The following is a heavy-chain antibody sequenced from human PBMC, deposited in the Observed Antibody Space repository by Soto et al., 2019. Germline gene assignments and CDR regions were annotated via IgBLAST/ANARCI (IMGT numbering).Heavy chain of an antibody. D-gene: IGHD1-26*01. CDR1: GGTLSGYA. Sequence: QVQLVQSGTEVQKPGSSVKVSCKASGGTLSGYAFSWVRQAPGEGLEWMGVISPLFGTSNYAQKFQDRVTFTADESTSTVQMQLSSLSSEDTAVYYCARGAAVTFVGIIGSFGFWGQGTLVTVSS. V-gene: IGHV1-69*01. CDR3: ARGAAVTFVGIIGSFGF. CDR2: ISPLFGTS. J-gene: IGHJ4*02.